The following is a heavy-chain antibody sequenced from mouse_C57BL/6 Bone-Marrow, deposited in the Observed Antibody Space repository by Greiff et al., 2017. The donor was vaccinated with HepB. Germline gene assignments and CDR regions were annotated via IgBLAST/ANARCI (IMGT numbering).Heavy chain of an antibody. J-gene: IGHJ2*01. D-gene: IGHD2-14*01. CDR3: ARDRFDYYFDY. CDR1: GFTFSTSG. V-gene: IGHV5-6*01. Sequence: EVKLMESGGDLVKPGGSLKLSCAASGFTFSTSGMSWVRQTPDKRLEWVATINTGGTYTYYANSVRGRFTISRDTAKNTLFLLMSSLKSEDSAIYYCARDRFDYYFDYWGQGTTLTVSS. CDR2: INTGGTYT.